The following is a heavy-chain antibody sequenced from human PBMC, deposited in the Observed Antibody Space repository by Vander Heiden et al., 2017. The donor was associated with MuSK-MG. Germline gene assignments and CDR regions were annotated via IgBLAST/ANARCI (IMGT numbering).Heavy chain of an antibody. CDR1: GGTFSSYA. J-gene: IGHJ2*01. V-gene: IGHV1-69*01. D-gene: IGHD1-26*01. CDR2: IIPIFGTA. Sequence: QVQLVQSGAEVKKPGSSVKVSCKASGGTFSSYAIRWVRQAPGQGLGWMGGIIPIFGTANYAQKFQGRVTITADESTSTAYMELSSLRSEDTAVYYCARDLNGSPYVNWYFDLWGRGTLVTVSS. CDR3: ARDLNGSPYVNWYFDL.